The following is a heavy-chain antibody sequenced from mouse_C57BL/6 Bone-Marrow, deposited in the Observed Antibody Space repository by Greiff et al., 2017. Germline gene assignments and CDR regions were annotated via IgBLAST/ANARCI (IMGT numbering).Heavy chain of an antibody. CDR1: GFTFSSYA. J-gene: IGHJ3*01. Sequence: EVKLQESGGGLVKPGGSLKLSCAASGFTFSSYAMSWVRQTPEKRLEWVATISDGGSYTYYPDNVKGRFTISRDNAKNNLYLQMSHLKSEDTAMYYCARDPYYYGSGPWFADWGQGTLVTVSA. CDR3: ARDPYYYGSGPWFAD. D-gene: IGHD1-1*01. CDR2: ISDGGSYT. V-gene: IGHV5-4*01.